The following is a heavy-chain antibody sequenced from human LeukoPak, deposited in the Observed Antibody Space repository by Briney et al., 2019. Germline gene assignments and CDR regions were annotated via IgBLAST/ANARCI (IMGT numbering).Heavy chain of an antibody. V-gene: IGHV3-30*02. CDR2: IRYDGSNK. D-gene: IGHD3-22*01. CDR3: AKDRRDDSSGYTPY. CDR1: GFTFSSYG. Sequence: PGGSLRLSCAASGFTFSSYGMHWVRQAPVKGLEWVAFIRYDGSNKYYADSVKGRFTISRDNSKNTLYLQMNSLRAEDTAVYYCAKDRRDDSSGYTPYWGQGTLVTVSS. J-gene: IGHJ4*02.